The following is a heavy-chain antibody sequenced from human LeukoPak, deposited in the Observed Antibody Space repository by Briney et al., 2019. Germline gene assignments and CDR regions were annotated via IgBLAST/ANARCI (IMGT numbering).Heavy chain of an antibody. D-gene: IGHD3-10*01. CDR3: ARHHGSGREGLLSWFDP. J-gene: IGHJ5*02. Sequence: SETLSLTCTVSGGSISNYYWSCIRQPPGKGLEWIGYIYYSGSTNYNPSLKSRVTISVDTSKNQFSLELSSVTAADTAVYYCARHHGSGREGLLSWFDPWGKGTLVTVSS. CDR2: IYYSGST. CDR1: GGSISNYY. V-gene: IGHV4-59*01.